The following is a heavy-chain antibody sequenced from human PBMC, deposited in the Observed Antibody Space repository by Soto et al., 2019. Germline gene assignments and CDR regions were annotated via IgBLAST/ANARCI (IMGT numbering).Heavy chain of an antibody. J-gene: IGHJ6*02. Sequence: PGGSLRLSCAASGFTFSHAWMSCLRQAPGKGLERVGRIRSKGDVGTTDYAAPVKGRFTISGDDSKNTLFLQMNSLKAEDTAVYYCATDQAGGYFYYSGMVVWGQGTTVTVSS. CDR1: GFTFSHAW. D-gene: IGHD2-15*01. V-gene: IGHV3-15*01. CDR3: ATDQAGGYFYYSGMVV. CDR2: IRSKGDVGTT.